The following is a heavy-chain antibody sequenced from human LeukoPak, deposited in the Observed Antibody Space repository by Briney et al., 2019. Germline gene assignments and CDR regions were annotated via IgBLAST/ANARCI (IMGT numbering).Heavy chain of an antibody. Sequence: SETLSLTCAVSSVSISGGGYCWNWIRQPPGKGLEWLGYICYSGITYYNPSLRSRLTMSLDTSNNQFSLHLSSVTAADTAVYYCARQVGRGTQVYYMDVWGKGTTVTVSS. D-gene: IGHD3-16*01. CDR1: SVSISGGGYC. CDR2: ICYSGIT. CDR3: ARQVGRGTQVYYMDV. J-gene: IGHJ6*03. V-gene: IGHV4-30-4*07.